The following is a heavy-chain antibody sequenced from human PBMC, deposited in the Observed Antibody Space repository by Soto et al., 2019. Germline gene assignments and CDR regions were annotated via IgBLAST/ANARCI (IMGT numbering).Heavy chain of an antibody. CDR2: IYYSGST. Sequence: PSETLSLTCTVSGGSISSGGYYWSWIRQHPGKGLEWIGYIYYSGSTYYNPSLKSRVTISVDTSKNQFSLKLSSVTAADTAVYYCARVLSRGPTFDYWGQGTLVTVSS. D-gene: IGHD5-12*01. J-gene: IGHJ4*02. V-gene: IGHV4-31*03. CDR1: GGSISSGGYY. CDR3: ARVLSRGPTFDY.